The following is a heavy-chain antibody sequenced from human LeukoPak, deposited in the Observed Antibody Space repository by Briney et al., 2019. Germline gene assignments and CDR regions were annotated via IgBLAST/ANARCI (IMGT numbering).Heavy chain of an antibody. CDR1: GFTFTDYG. CDR2: IWYDGSKK. J-gene: IGHJ6*03. Sequence: PGGSLRLSCATSGFTFTDYGLHWVRQAPGKGLEWVAVIWYDGSKKFYGESLEGRFTISRDDSKNTVYLEMSSLRVEDTAVYYCARESGGDYYMDFWGKGTTVIV. D-gene: IGHD3-10*01. V-gene: IGHV3-33*01. CDR3: ARESGGDYYMDF.